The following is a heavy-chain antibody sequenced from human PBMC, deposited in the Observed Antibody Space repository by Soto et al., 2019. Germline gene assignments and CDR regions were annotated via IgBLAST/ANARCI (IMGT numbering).Heavy chain of an antibody. Sequence: PGGSLRLSCAASGFTFSDHYMDWVRQAPGKGLEWVGRTRNKANSYTTEYAASVKGRFTISRDDSKNSLYLQMNSLKTEDTAVYYCARSDKGYYYDSSGYPKYFQHWGQGTLVTVSS. V-gene: IGHV3-72*01. CDR3: ARSDKGYYYDSSGYPKYFQH. J-gene: IGHJ1*01. CDR2: TRNKANSYTT. D-gene: IGHD3-22*01. CDR1: GFTFSDHY.